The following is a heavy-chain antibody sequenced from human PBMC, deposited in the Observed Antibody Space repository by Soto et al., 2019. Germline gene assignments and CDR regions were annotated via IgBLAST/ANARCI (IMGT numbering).Heavy chain of an antibody. CDR3: VKGEYYYDSSGYYPFDY. J-gene: IGHJ4*02. CDR2: ISTNGGST. Sequence: PGGSLRLSCSASGFTFSIYAMHWVRQAPGKGLEYVSSISTNGGSTHYADSVKGRFTISRDNSKNTQYPQMSSLRADDTAVYYCVKGEYYYDSSGYYPFDYWGQGT. CDR1: GFTFSIYA. D-gene: IGHD3-22*01. V-gene: IGHV3-64D*06.